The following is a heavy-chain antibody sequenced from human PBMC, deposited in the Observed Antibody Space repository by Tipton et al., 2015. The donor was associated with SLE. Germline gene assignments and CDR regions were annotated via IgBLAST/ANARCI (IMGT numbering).Heavy chain of an antibody. V-gene: IGHV4-59*01. J-gene: IGHJ4*02. CDR3: ARVPNYGDYLDY. D-gene: IGHD4-17*01. Sequence: TLSLTCTVSGGSISSYYWSWIRQPPGKGLEWIGYIYYSGSTNYNPSLKSRVTISVDTSKNQFSLKLSSVTAADTAVYYCARVPNYGDYLDYWGQGTLVTVSS. CDR1: GGSISSYY. CDR2: IYYSGST.